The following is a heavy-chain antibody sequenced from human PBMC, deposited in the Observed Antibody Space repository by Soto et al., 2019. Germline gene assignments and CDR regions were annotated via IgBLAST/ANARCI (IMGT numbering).Heavy chain of an antibody. CDR2: ISAYNGNT. Sequence: QVQLVQSGAEVKKPGASVKVSCKASGYTFTSYGISWVRQAPGQGLEWMGWISAYNGNTNYAQKLQGRITNTKDTSTSTAYMEMRSQRSADTAVYYCARDSSSSTSGYSQGKDAFDIWGQGTMVTVSS. D-gene: IGHD2-2*01. CDR3: ARDSSSSTSGYSQGKDAFDI. CDR1: GYTFTSYG. V-gene: IGHV1-18*01. J-gene: IGHJ3*02.